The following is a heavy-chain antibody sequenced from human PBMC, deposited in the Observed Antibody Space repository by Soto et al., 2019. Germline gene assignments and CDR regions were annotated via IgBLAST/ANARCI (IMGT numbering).Heavy chain of an antibody. D-gene: IGHD5-12*01. Sequence: EVQLVQSGAEVKKPGESLKISCKGSGYSFTTYWIAWVRQMPGKGLEWMGIIYPGDSDTRYSPSFQGQVTFSADKSISTAYLQWSSLKASDTAMYYCARPFNSGYEPPYYLDSWGQGTLVTVSS. CDR2: IYPGDSDT. CDR1: GYSFTTYW. V-gene: IGHV5-51*01. CDR3: ARPFNSGYEPPYYLDS. J-gene: IGHJ4*02.